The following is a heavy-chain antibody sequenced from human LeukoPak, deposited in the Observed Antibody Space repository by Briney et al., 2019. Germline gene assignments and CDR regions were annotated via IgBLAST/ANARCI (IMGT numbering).Heavy chain of an antibody. D-gene: IGHD3-9*01. CDR2: MNPNSGNT. J-gene: IGHJ6*02. Sequence: ASVTVSCTASGYTFTSYDINWVRQATGQGLEWMGWMNPNSGNTGYAQKFQGRVTMTRNTSISTAYMELSSLRSEDTAVYYCARDLRYFDWLPSYYYYYGMDVWGQGTTVTVSS. CDR1: GYTFTSYD. CDR3: ARDLRYFDWLPSYYYYYGMDV. V-gene: IGHV1-8*01.